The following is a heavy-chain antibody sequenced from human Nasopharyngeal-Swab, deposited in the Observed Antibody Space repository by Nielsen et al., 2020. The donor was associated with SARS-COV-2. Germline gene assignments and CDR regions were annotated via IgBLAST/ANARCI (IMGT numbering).Heavy chain of an antibody. CDR1: GFPFGDHF. Sequence: GESLKISCAASGFPFGDHFMTWIHQAPGKGLEWVSYISSGGSTIYYADSVKGRFTISRDNARSSLYLQMSNLRAEDTALYYCARMSYDIMTLSHDPDYWGQGTQVTVSS. J-gene: IGHJ4*02. D-gene: IGHD3-9*01. V-gene: IGHV3-11*04. CDR2: ISSGGSTI. CDR3: ARMSYDIMTLSHDPDY.